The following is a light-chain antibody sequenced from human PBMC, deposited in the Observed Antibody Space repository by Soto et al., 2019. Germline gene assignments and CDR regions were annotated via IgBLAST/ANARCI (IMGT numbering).Light chain of an antibody. J-gene: IGKJ1*01. V-gene: IGKV1-5*03. Sequence: DIQMSQSASTLSASVGDRVTITCRASQSISSWLAWYQQKPGKAPKLLIYKASSLESGVPSRFSGSGSGTEFTLTISSLQPEDFATYYCQQYNSYPWTFGQGTKVDIK. CDR3: QQYNSYPWT. CDR2: KAS. CDR1: QSISSW.